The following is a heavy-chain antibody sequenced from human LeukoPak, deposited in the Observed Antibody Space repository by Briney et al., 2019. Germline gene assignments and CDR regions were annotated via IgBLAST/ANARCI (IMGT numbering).Heavy chain of an antibody. V-gene: IGHV3-23*01. CDR1: GFIFFAYG. CDR3: AKNRYGDYASDY. Sequence: GGSLRLSCAASGFIFFAYGMTWVRQAPGKGLEWVSSISGSGGTTYYADSAKGRFTISRDNSKNTLSLQMNSLRAEDTAVYYCAKNRYGDYASDYWGQGTLVTVSS. D-gene: IGHD4-17*01. CDR2: ISGSGGTT. J-gene: IGHJ4*02.